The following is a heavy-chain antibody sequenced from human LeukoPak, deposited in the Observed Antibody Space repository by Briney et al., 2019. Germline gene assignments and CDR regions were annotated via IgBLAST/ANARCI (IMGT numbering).Heavy chain of an antibody. V-gene: IGHV4-39*07. CDR1: GGSISSSSYY. CDR2: IYYSGST. D-gene: IGHD5-12*01. J-gene: IGHJ6*03. Sequence: PSETLSLTCTVSGGSISSSSYYWGWIRQPPGKGLEWIGSIYYSGSTYYNPSLKSRVTISVDTSKNQFSLKLSSVTAADTAVYYCARGRGYSGYRYYYYYMDVWGKGTTVTVSS. CDR3: ARGRGYSGYRYYYYYMDV.